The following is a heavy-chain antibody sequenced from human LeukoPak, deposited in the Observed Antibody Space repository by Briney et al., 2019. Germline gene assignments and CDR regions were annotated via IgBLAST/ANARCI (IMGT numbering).Heavy chain of an antibody. CDR2: INPNSGGT. J-gene: IGHJ2*01. CDR1: GYTFTGYY. Sequence: ASVKVSCKASGYTFTGYYMHWVRQAPGQGLEWMGWINPNSGGTNYAQKFQGWVTMTRDASIGTAYMEMNRLTYDDTAIYYCARDVYTSGWRYFDLWGHGTLVTVSS. CDR3: ARDVYTSGWRYFDL. V-gene: IGHV1-2*04. D-gene: IGHD6-19*01.